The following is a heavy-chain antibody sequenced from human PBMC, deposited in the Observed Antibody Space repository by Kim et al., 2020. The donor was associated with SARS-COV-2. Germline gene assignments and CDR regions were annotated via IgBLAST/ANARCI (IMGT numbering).Heavy chain of an antibody. CDR1: GGSISSSSYY. D-gene: IGHD3-22*01. J-gene: IGHJ4*02. CDR3: ARAKYYDTSFVY. Sequence: SETLSLTCTVSGGSISSSSYYWGWTRQPPGKGLEWIGSIYSSGSSYYNPSLKTRVSISVDTSKNQFPLKLSSVSAADTAVYYCARAKYYDTSFVYWGQGALVTVSS. V-gene: IGHV4-39*01. CDR2: IYSSGSS.